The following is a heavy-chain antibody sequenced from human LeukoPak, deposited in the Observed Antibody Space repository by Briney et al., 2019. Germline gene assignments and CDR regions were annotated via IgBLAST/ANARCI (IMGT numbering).Heavy chain of an antibody. CDR1: GYTFTGYY. J-gene: IGHJ6*03. CDR3: AREKDGSHPYMDV. D-gene: IGHD5-24*01. V-gene: IGHV1-2*02. CDR2: INPNSGGT. Sequence: ASVKVSCKASGYTFTGYYMHWVRQAPGQGLEWMGWINPNSGGTNYAQKFQGRVTMTRDTSISTAYMELSRLRSDDTAVYYCAREKDGSHPYMDVWGKGTTVTVSS.